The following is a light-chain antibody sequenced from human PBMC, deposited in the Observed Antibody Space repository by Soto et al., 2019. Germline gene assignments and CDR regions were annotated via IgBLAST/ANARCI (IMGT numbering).Light chain of an antibody. J-gene: IGKJ4*01. Sequence: EIVLTQSPATLSLSPGERATLSCRASQSVSNFLAWYQHKPGQAPRLLIYTASTRATAIPARFSGSGSVTDFALTISSLVPEDFAVYYCQQRRTWPPLTFGGGTKVEIK. CDR2: TAS. CDR1: QSVSNF. V-gene: IGKV3-11*01. CDR3: QQRRTWPPLT.